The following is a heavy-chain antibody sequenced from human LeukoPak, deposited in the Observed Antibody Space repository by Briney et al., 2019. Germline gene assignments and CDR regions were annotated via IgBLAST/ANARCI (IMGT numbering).Heavy chain of an antibody. D-gene: IGHD3-10*01. CDR2: ISYDGSNE. CDR3: AKDPHLLWFGELLSNWFDP. V-gene: IGHV3-30*18. J-gene: IGHJ5*02. CDR1: GFTFSSYG. Sequence: GGSLRLSCAASGFTFSSYGMHWVRQAPGKGLERVAIISYDGSNEYYADSVKGRFTISRDNSKNTLYLQMNSLRAEDTAVYYCAKDPHLLWFGELLSNWFDPWGQGTLVTVSP.